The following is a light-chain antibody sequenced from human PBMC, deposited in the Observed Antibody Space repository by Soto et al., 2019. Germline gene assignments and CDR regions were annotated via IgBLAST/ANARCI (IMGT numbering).Light chain of an antibody. J-gene: IGKJ3*01. V-gene: IGKV1-9*01. CDR2: AAS. CDR1: QGISSY. CDR3: QHLNSYPPT. Sequence: DIQLTQSPSFLSASVGDRVTITCRASQGISSYLAWYQQKPGKAPKLLIYAASTLQSGVPSRFCGGASGTEFTPTLSRLQPEDFATYSCQHLNSYPPTFGPGTKLDIK.